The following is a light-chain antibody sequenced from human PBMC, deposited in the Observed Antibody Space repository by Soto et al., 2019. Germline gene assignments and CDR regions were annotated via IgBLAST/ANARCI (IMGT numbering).Light chain of an antibody. Sequence: DIHLTQPAPSVPASVGERGTITCRASQGIRWLAWYQQKLGKAPNLLIYDASTLQTGGPSRFSGSRSGTDFTLTISNLQPEDFAAYYCQLANSFPLTFGGGTRVEIK. CDR2: DAS. J-gene: IGKJ4*01. CDR3: QLANSFPLT. CDR1: QGIRW. V-gene: IGKV1D-12*01.